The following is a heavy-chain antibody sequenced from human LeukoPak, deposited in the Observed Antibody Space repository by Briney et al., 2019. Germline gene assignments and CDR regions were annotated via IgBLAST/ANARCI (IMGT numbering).Heavy chain of an antibody. D-gene: IGHD2-21*02. Sequence: GRSLRLSCAASGFTFDDYAMHWVRQAPGEGLEWVSGISYNSDTIAYADSVKGRFTISRDNAKNSLYLQMNSLRAEDTALYSCAKDYCGGDCYSGWSFDLWGRGTLVTVSS. CDR1: GFTFDDYA. J-gene: IGHJ2*01. V-gene: IGHV3-9*01. CDR2: ISYNSDTI. CDR3: AKDYCGGDCYSGWSFDL.